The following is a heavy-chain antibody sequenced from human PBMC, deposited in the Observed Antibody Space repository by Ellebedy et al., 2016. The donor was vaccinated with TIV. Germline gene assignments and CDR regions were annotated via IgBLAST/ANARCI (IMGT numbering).Heavy chain of an antibody. V-gene: IGHV1-58*01. Sequence: AASVKVSCKASGLAFSRSAVQWVRQTPGHRLEWIGWIVVGSGKTNYAQKFQDKVTITRDMSTGTAYLELGSLSSEDTAMYYCVSTACSGYDHWGQGTLVSVSS. D-gene: IGHD6-19*01. CDR3: VSTACSGYDH. J-gene: IGHJ5*02. CDR1: GLAFSRSA. CDR2: IVVGSGKT.